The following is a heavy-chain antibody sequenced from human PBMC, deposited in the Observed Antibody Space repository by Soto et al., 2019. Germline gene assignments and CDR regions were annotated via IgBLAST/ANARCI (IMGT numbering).Heavy chain of an antibody. Sequence: GASVKVSCKASGYTFTSYDINWVRQATGQGLEWMGWMNPNSGNTGYAQKFQGRVTMTRNTSISTAYMELSSLRSEDTAVYYCARRSHNYDFWSGYYKNNWFDPWGQGTLVTVSS. D-gene: IGHD3-3*01. CDR3: ARRSHNYDFWSGYYKNNWFDP. V-gene: IGHV1-8*01. CDR2: MNPNSGNT. J-gene: IGHJ5*02. CDR1: GYTFTSYD.